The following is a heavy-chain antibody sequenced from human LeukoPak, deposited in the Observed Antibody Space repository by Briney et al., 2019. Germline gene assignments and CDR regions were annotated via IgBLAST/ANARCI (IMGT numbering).Heavy chain of an antibody. CDR3: AREHMLYYFDY. CDR2: IIPIFGTA. V-gene: IGHV1-69*05. Sequence: SVKVSCKASGGTFSSYAISWERQAPGQGLEWMGRIIPIFGTANYAQKFQGRVTITTDESTSTAYMELSSLRSEDTAVYYCAREHMLYYFDYWGQGTLVTVSS. D-gene: IGHD2-8*01. J-gene: IGHJ4*02. CDR1: GGTFSSYA.